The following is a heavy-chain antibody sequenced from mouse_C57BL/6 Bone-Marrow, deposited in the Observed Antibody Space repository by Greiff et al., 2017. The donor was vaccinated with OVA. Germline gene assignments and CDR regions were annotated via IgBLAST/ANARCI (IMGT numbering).Heavy chain of an antibody. D-gene: IGHD3-2*02. CDR1: GYTFTSYG. V-gene: IGHV1-81*01. Sequence: QVQLKESGAELARPGASVKLSCKASGYTFTSYGISWVKQRTGQGLEWIGEIYPRSGNTYYNEKFKGKATLTADKSSSTAYMELRSLTSEDSAVYFCATAQAVAYWGQGTLVTVSA. J-gene: IGHJ3*01. CDR2: IYPRSGNT. CDR3: ATAQAVAY.